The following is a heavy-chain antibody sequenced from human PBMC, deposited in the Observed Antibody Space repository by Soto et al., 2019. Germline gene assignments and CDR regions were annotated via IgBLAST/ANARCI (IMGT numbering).Heavy chain of an antibody. J-gene: IGHJ6*04. CDR3: VREIAIRL. Sequence: EVQLVESGGGLVQPGGSLRLSCAASGFTLSDYWMTWARQAPGKGLEWVANIKKDGSEQSYVESVRGRFTISRDNAKNSLYMQINYLRAEDKAVYYCVREIAIRLWGKGTMVTVSS. D-gene: IGHD6-13*01. CDR2: IKKDGSEQ. V-gene: IGHV3-7*01. CDR1: GFTLSDYW.